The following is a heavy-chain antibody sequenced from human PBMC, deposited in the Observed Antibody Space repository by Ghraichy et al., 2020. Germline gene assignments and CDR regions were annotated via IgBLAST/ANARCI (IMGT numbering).Heavy chain of an antibody. J-gene: IGHJ6*02. CDR1: GFTFSSYS. CDR3: AGDNLGDYGDYCYARSFYYYYGMDV. CDR2: ISSSSSYN. V-gene: IGHV3-21*01. Sequence: GGSLRLSCAASGFTFSSYSMNWVRQAPGKGLEWVSSISSSSSYNYYADSVRGQFTISRDNAKNSLFLQMNSLRAEDPVVYYCAGDNLGDYGDYCYARSFYYYYGMDVWGQGTTVTVSS. D-gene: IGHD4-17*01.